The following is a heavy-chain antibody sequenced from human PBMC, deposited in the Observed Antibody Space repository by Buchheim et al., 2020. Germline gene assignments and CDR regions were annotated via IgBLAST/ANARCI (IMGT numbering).Heavy chain of an antibody. J-gene: IGHJ4*02. Sequence: EVQLVESGGGLVKPGGSLRLSCAGSGFIFSNAWMNWVRQAPGKGLERVGQIKSKPNGGTIDSAAPVKGRFTISRDDSRSTAYLQMNSLKAEDTGVYYCVTGWYLDYWGQGTL. D-gene: IGHD2-15*01. V-gene: IGHV3-15*01. CDR1: GFIFSNAW. CDR3: VTGWYLDY. CDR2: IKSKPNGGTI.